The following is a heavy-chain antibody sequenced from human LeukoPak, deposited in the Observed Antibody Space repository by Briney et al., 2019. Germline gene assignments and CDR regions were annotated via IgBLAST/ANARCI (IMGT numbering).Heavy chain of an antibody. D-gene: IGHD3-22*01. J-gene: IGHJ4*02. CDR2: ISGSGINT. CDR1: GFTFNSYA. Sequence: GGSLRLSCASSGFTFNSYAMSWVRQAPGKGLKWVSGISGSGINTYYADSVKGRFTISRDNSKNTLYLQMNSLRAEDTAVYYCAKENYDSCDSTVFYYWGQGTLVTVSS. CDR3: AKENYDSCDSTVFYY. V-gene: IGHV3-23*01.